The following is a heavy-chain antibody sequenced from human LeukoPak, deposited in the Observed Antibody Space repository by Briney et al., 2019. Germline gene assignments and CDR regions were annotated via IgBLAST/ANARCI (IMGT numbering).Heavy chain of an antibody. CDR2: IKSKTDGGTT. CDR1: GFTFSNAW. D-gene: IGHD6-13*01. V-gene: IGHV3-15*01. CDR3: TTDLGPIAAAGIIDY. J-gene: IGHJ4*02. Sequence: GGSLRLSCAASGFTFSNAWMSWVRQAPGKGLEWVGRIKSKTDGGTTDYAAPVKGRFTISRDDSKNTLYLQMNSLRTEDTAVYYCTTDLGPIAAAGIIDYWGQGTLVTVSS.